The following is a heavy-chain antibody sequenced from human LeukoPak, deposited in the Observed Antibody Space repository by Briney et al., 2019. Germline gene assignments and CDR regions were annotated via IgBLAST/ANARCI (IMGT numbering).Heavy chain of an antibody. V-gene: IGHV3-21*01. J-gene: IGHJ4*02. Sequence: PGGSLRLSCAASGFTFSRYSMNWVRQAPGKGLEWVSSISSGSTYIYYADSGKGRFTISRHNAENSLLLQMNSLRAEDTAVYYCASGAQIVVTPAAQARPGPSGIDYWGQGTLVTVPS. D-gene: IGHD2-2*01. CDR3: ASGAQIVVTPAAQARPGPSGIDY. CDR2: ISSGSTYI. CDR1: GFTFSRYS.